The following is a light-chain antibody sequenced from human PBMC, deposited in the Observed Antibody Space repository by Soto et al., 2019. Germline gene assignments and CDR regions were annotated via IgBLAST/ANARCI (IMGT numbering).Light chain of an antibody. CDR1: QTISSW. J-gene: IGKJ4*01. Sequence: DIQMTQSPSTLSGSVGDRVTITCRASQTISSWLAWYQQKPGKAPKLLIYKASTLKSGVPSRFSGSGSGTEFTLTISSLQPEDFATYYCQQLNSYRALTFGGGSKV. CDR2: KAS. CDR3: QQLNSYRALT. V-gene: IGKV1-5*03.